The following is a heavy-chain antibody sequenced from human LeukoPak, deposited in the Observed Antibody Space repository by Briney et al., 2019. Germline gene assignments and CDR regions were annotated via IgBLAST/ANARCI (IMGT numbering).Heavy chain of an antibody. CDR2: ITGSGDTT. CDR3: AKWGDYDILTGYYVSDF. J-gene: IGHJ4*02. V-gene: IGHV3-23*01. CDR1: GFIFRNYS. Sequence: GGSLRLSRAASGFIFRNYSMSWVRQAPAKGLEWVSAITGSGDTTYYADSVKGRFTISRENSRNTLYVEMNTLRAEDTAVYYCAKWGDYDILTGYYVSDFWGQGTLVTVSS. D-gene: IGHD3-9*01.